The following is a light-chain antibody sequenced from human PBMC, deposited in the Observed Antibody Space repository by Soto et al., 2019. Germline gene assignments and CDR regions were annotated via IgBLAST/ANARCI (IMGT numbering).Light chain of an antibody. J-gene: IGKJ1*01. CDR1: QSISDW. CDR3: QQYNSYRM. V-gene: IGKV1-5*03. Sequence: DIQMTQSPSTLSASVGDRVTITCRASQSISDWLAWHQQKPGKAPKLLISKASSLESGVPSRFSGSGSGTEFTLTISSLQPDDFATYYCQQYNSYRMFGQGTNVDIK. CDR2: KAS.